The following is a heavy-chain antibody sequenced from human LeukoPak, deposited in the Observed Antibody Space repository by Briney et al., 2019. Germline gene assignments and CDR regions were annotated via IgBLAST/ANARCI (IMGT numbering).Heavy chain of an antibody. J-gene: IGHJ4*02. Sequence: GGSLRLSCAASGFTFSSYDMHWVRQATGKGLEWVSAIGTAGDTYYPGSVKGRFTISRENAKNSLYLQMNSLRAEDTAVYYCARGLGSFHYFDYWGQGTLVTVSS. CDR1: GFTFSSYD. CDR2: IGTAGDT. CDR3: ARGLGSFHYFDY. D-gene: IGHD1-26*01. V-gene: IGHV3-13*01.